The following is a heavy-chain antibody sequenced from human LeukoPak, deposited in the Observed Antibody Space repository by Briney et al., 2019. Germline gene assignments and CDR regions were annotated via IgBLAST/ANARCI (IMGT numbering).Heavy chain of an antibody. Sequence: GGSLRLSCAASGFTFSSYAMSWVRQAPGKGLEWVSAISGSGGSTYYADSVKGRFTISRDNSKNTLYLQMNSLRAEDTAVYYCARDLAYDILTGPYWGQGTLVTVSS. CDR3: ARDLAYDILTGPY. CDR2: ISGSGGST. D-gene: IGHD3-9*01. J-gene: IGHJ4*02. V-gene: IGHV3-23*01. CDR1: GFTFSSYA.